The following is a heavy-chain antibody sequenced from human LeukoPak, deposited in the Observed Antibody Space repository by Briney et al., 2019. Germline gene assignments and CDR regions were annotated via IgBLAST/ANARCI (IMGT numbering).Heavy chain of an antibody. V-gene: IGHV3-53*01. Sequence: GGSLRLSCAASGFTVSSNYMSWVRQAPGKGLEWVSVIYSGGSTYYADSVKGRFTISRDNSKNTVYLQMNSLRAEDTAVYYCARDRARYCRSTSCYLYHGMDVWGQGTTVTVSS. D-gene: IGHD2-2*01. CDR1: GFTVSSNY. J-gene: IGHJ6*02. CDR2: IYSGGST. CDR3: ARDRARYCRSTSCYLYHGMDV.